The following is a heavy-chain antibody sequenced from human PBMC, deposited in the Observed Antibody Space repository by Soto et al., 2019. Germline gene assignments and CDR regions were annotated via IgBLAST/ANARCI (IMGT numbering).Heavy chain of an antibody. CDR1: GFTLSNYG. D-gene: IGHD3-22*01. Sequence: EVQLLESGGGLVQPGGSLRLSCAASGFTLSNYGMNWVRQAPGNGLEWVSGISGSDGSTYYADSVKGRFTISRDNSKNTLYLQMNTLRAEDTAVHYCAKDKYYDRGQETLVTVSS. CDR3: AKDKYYD. J-gene: IGHJ4*02. V-gene: IGHV3-23*01. CDR2: ISGSDGST.